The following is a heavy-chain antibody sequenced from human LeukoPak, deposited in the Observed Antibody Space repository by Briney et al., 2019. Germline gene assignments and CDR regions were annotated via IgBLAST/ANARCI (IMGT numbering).Heavy chain of an antibody. V-gene: IGHV1-2*02. J-gene: IGHJ4*02. CDR1: VYTFTGYY. Sequence: ASVKVSCKASVYTFTGYYMHWVRQAPGQGLEWMGWINPNSGGTNYAQKFQGRVTMTRDTSISTAYMELSRLRSDDTAVYYCARLSTGGSYDDYWGQGTLVTVSS. CDR2: INPNSGGT. CDR3: ARLSTGGSYDDY. D-gene: IGHD1-26*01.